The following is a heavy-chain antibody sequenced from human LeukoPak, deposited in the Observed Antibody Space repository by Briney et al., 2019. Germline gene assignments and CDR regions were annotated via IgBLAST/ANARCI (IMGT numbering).Heavy chain of an antibody. CDR2: ISDGGGST. V-gene: IGHV3-23*01. CDR3: AKDPTHYYDSSSDY. J-gene: IGHJ4*02. CDR1: GFKFDAYP. Sequence: PGGSLRLSCAASGFKFDAYPMSWVRQAPGKGLEWVSSISDGGGSTHYAESVRGRFSLSRDNFEKTLHLKMNRLRAEDTAVYYCAKDPTHYYDSSSDYWGQGTLVTVSS. D-gene: IGHD3-22*01.